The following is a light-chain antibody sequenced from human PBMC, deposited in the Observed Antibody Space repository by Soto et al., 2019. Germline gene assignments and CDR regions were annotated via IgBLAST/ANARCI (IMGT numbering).Light chain of an antibody. Sequence: QSVLTQPPSASGTPGQRVTLPCPGRSSNIGNFYVYWYQQLPGTAPKLLFYKNNQRPLGVPDRFSGSKSGTLASLAISGPLSEDWFYYYCAAWDDSLSGPGVFGGGSQLTVL. CDR1: SSNIGNFY. J-gene: IGLJ7*01. CDR2: KNN. V-gene: IGLV1-47*01. CDR3: AAWDDSLSGPGV.